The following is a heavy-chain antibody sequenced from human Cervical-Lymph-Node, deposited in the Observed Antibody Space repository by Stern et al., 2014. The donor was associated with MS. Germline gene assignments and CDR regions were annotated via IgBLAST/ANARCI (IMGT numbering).Heavy chain of an antibody. D-gene: IGHD6-19*01. J-gene: IGHJ6*02. CDR1: GFSLSTSGMC. CDR3: ARTPTGYSSGWYDYYYYGMDV. V-gene: IGHV2-70*01. CDR2: LDWDDDK. Sequence: QVTLRESGPALVKPTQTLTLTCTFSGFSLSTSGMCVSWIRQPPGKALEWLALLDWDDDKYYSTSLKTRLTISKDTSKNQVVLTMTNMDPVDTATYYCARTPTGYSSGWYDYYYYGMDVWGQGTTVTVSS.